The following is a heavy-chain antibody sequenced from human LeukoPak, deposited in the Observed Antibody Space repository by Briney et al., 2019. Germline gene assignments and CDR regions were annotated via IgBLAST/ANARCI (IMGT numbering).Heavy chain of an antibody. J-gene: IGHJ5*02. Sequence: ASVKVSCKASGYTFTSYAMHWVRQAPGQRLEWMGWINAGNGNTKYSQKFQGRVTITRDTSASTAYVELSSLRSEDTAVYYCARAPYYDILTGYYNWFDPWGQGTLVTVSS. V-gene: IGHV1-3*01. D-gene: IGHD3-9*01. CDR1: GYTFTSYA. CDR3: ARAPYYDILTGYYNWFDP. CDR2: INAGNGNT.